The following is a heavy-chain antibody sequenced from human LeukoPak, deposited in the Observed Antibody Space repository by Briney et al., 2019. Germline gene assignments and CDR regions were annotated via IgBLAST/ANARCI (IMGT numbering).Heavy chain of an antibody. Sequence: QTGGSLRLSCAASGFTFSSYAMSWVRQAPGKGLEWVSAISGSGGSTYYADSVKGRFTISRDNAKNSLYLQMNSLRAEDTALYYCAKDLYCSSTSCYRNWFDPWGQGTLVTVSS. V-gene: IGHV3-23*01. CDR2: ISGSGGST. CDR1: GFTFSSYA. CDR3: AKDLYCSSTSCYRNWFDP. D-gene: IGHD2-2*02. J-gene: IGHJ5*02.